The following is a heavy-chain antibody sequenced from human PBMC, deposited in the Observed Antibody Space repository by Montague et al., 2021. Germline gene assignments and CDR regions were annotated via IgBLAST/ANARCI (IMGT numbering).Heavy chain of an antibody. V-gene: IGHV4-61*01. CDR2: IYYSGST. CDR1: GGSVSSGSYY. J-gene: IGHJ4*02. D-gene: IGHD3-16*01. Sequence: SETLSLTCTVFGGSVSSGSYYWSWIRQPPGKGLEWIGYIYYSGSTNYNPSLKSRVTISVDTSKNQFSLRLSSVTAADTAVYYCAGWGLLENYYFDYWGQGTLVIVSS. CDR3: AGWGLLENYYFDY.